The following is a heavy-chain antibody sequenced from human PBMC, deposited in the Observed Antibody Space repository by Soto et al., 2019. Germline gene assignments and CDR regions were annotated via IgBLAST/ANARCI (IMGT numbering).Heavy chain of an antibody. Sequence: QVQLVQSGAEVKKPGASVKVSCKASGYTFTSYGISWVRQAPGQGLEWMGWISAYNGNTNYAQKLQGRVTMTTHTSTSTPYMELRSLSSDDTAVYYCARASDFWSGYPSADYWGQGTLVTVSS. J-gene: IGHJ4*02. D-gene: IGHD3-3*01. CDR1: GYTFTSYG. CDR3: ARASDFWSGYPSADY. CDR2: ISAYNGNT. V-gene: IGHV1-18*01.